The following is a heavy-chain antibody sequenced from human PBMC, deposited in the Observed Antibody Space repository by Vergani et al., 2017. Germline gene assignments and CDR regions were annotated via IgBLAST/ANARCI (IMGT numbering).Heavy chain of an antibody. CDR2: IRHDGIT. Sequence: VQLLQSGGGVIQPGGSVRLSCAASGFTFSACPMTWVRQAPGKGLEWIGEIRHDGITHYSPSLKSRVTISIDTSTHQFSLNLRSVTAADTAVYYCAREGYCTNGVCFTLFDVWGQGALVTVSS. CDR3: AREGYCTNGVCFTLFDV. V-gene: IGHV4-34*01. J-gene: IGHJ4*02. D-gene: IGHD2-8*01. CDR1: GFTFSACP.